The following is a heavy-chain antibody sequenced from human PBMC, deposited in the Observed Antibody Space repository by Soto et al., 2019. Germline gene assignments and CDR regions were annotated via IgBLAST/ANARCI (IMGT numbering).Heavy chain of an antibody. J-gene: IGHJ6*02. V-gene: IGHV3-23*01. CDR1: GFTFSSYA. CDR3: AKDGIAAAGTPGFGMDV. CDR2: ISGSGGST. Sequence: EVQLLESGGGLVQPGGSLRLSCAASGFTFSSYAMSWVRQAPGKGLEWVSAISGSGGSTYYADSVKGRFTISRDNSKNTLYLQMNRLRAEDTAVYYCAKDGIAAAGTPGFGMDVWGQGTTVTVSS. D-gene: IGHD6-13*01.